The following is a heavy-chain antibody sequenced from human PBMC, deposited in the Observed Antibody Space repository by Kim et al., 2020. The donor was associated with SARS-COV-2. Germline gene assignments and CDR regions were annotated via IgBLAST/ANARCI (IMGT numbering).Heavy chain of an antibody. CDR2: ISGSGFST. D-gene: IGHD1-7*01. J-gene: IGHJ6*01. V-gene: IGHV3-23*01. Sequence: GGSLRLSCAASGFTFKTYDMTWVRQAPGKGLEWVASISGSGFSTYYVDSVKGRFLISTDNSKDTPSLETNTSRAEETALYFCAKIAPPTLRELTKDEMDGWREATT. CDR3: AKIAPPTLRELTKDEMDG. CDR1: GFTFKTYD.